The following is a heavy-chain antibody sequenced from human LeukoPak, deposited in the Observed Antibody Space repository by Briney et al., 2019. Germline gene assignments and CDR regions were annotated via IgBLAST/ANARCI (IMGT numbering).Heavy chain of an antibody. V-gene: IGHV4-34*01. CDR3: ARGVAVAGKPIKLKDWYFDP. CDR2: INHSGST. CDR1: GGSFSGYY. D-gene: IGHD6-19*01. Sequence: PSETLSLTCAVYGGSFSGYYWSWIRQPPGKGLEWIGEINHSGSTNYNPSLKSRVTISVDTSKNQFFLKLSSVTAADTAVYYCARGVAVAGKPIKLKDWYFDPWGRGTLVTVSS. J-gene: IGHJ2*01.